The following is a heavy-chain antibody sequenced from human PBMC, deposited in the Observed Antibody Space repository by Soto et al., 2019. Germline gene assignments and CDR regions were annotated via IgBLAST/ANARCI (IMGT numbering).Heavy chain of an antibody. CDR3: AKGPSPRGYSGYDLSRFDY. CDR2: ISGSGGST. CDR1: GFTFSSYA. J-gene: IGHJ4*02. V-gene: IGHV3-23*01. D-gene: IGHD5-12*01. Sequence: GGSLRLTCAASGFTFSSYAMSWVRQAPGKGLEWVSAISGSGGSTYYADSVKGRFTISRDNSKNTLYLQMNSLRAEDTAVYYCAKGPSPRGYSGYDLSRFDYWGQGTLVTVSS.